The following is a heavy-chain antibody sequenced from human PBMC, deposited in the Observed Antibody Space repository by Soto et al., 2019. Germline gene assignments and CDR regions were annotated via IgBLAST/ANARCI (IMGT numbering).Heavy chain of an antibody. J-gene: IGHJ6*02. CDR3: SRVGATRKDYYYGMDV. D-gene: IGHD1-26*01. V-gene: IGHV4-39*01. CDR2: MYYSGST. Sequence: SETLSLTCTFSGFSISSSSYYWGWIRPHPREGLEWIGSMYYSGSTYYNPSLKSRVTISVDTSKNQFSLKLSSVTAADTAVYYCSRVGATRKDYYYGMDVWGQGTTVTVSS. CDR1: GFSISSSSYY.